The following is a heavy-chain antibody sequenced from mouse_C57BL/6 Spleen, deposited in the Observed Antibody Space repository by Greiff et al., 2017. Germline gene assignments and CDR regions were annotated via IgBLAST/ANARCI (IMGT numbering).Heavy chain of an antibody. Sequence: VKLVESGPELVKPGASVKISCKASGYAFSSSWMNWVKQRPGKGLEWIGLIYPGDGDTNYNGKFKGKATLTADKSSSTAYMQLSSLTSEDSAVYFCARAGVTNWYFYVWGTGTTVTVSS. D-gene: IGHD2-2*01. CDR1: GYAFSSSW. V-gene: IGHV1-82*01. CDR3: ARAGVTNWYFYV. J-gene: IGHJ1*03. CDR2: IYPGDGDT.